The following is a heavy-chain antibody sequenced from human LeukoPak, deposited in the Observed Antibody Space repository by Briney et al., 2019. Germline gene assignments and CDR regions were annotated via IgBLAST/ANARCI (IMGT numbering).Heavy chain of an antibody. CDR3: AKPAYWTTYYFDY. J-gene: IGHJ4*02. V-gene: IGHV3-23*01. Sequence: GGSLRLSCAASGFTFSSYAMSWVRQASGRGLEWVSAISGSGGSTYYADSVKGRFTISRDNSKNTLYLQMNSLRAEDTAVYYCAKPAYWTTYYFDYWGQGTLVTVSS. CDR1: GFTFSSYA. D-gene: IGHD3/OR15-3a*01. CDR2: ISGSGGST.